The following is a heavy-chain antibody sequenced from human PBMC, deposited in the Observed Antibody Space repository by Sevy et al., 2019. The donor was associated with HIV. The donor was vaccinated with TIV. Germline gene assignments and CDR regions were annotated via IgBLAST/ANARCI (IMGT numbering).Heavy chain of an antibody. CDR2: SSSSGSNI. CDR3: ARDLPPSATTVAHFDY. D-gene: IGHD4-17*01. CDR1: GFPFSSYE. Sequence: GGSLRLSCVASGFPFSSYEMNWVRQAPGKGLEWISYSSSSGSNIYYPDSVKGRFTISRDNARNAMYLQMNSLRAEDTALYYCARDLPPSATTVAHFDYWGQGTLVTVSS. V-gene: IGHV3-48*03. J-gene: IGHJ4*02.